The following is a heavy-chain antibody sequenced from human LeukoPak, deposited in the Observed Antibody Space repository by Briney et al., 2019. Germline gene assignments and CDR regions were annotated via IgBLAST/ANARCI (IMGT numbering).Heavy chain of an antibody. Sequence: SETLSLTCTVSGGSISTNYWSWIRQPPGKGLEWIGYISYSGSTNYNPSLKSRVTISVDTSKNQFSLKLSSVTAADTAVYYCARGGSDFDYWGQGTLVTVSS. CDR2: ISYSGST. V-gene: IGHV4-59*01. CDR3: ARGGSDFDY. CDR1: GGSISTNY. J-gene: IGHJ4*02. D-gene: IGHD3-16*01.